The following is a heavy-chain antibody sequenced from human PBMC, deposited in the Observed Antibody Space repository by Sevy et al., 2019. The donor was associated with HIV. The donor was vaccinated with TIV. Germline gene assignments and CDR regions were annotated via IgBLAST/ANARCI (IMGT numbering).Heavy chain of an antibody. CDR3: ARTGCSITSCLTADAFDI. D-gene: IGHD2-2*01. CDR1: GFTFSSYS. CDR2: ISGISNYI. Sequence: GGSLRLSWAASGFTFSSYSMNWVRQAPGKGLEWVSSISGISNYIYYADSVKGRLTISRDNAKSSLYLEMNSLRAEDTAVYYCARTGCSITSCLTADAFDIWGQGTLVTVSS. V-gene: IGHV3-21*06. J-gene: IGHJ3*02.